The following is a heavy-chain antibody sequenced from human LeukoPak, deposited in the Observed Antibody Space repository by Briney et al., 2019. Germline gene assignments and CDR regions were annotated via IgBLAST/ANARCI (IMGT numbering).Heavy chain of an antibody. D-gene: IGHD3-22*01. Sequence: PSETLSLTCTVSGDSISTSSYYWGWIRQPLGKGLEWLGSFYYRGNTYYNPSLKSRVTISVNTSKNQFSLNLYSVTAADTAVFYCARSYYYDYRQIDYWGQGTLVTVSS. CDR1: GDSISTSSYY. CDR3: ARSYYYDYRQIDY. V-gene: IGHV4-39*01. CDR2: FYYRGNT. J-gene: IGHJ4*02.